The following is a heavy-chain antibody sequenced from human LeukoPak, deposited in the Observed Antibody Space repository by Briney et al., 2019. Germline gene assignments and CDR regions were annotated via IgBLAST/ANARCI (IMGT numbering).Heavy chain of an antibody. CDR3: ARAHVWGSYRSDFDH. D-gene: IGHD3-16*02. V-gene: IGHV3-21*01. CDR1: GFTFSSYS. J-gene: IGHJ4*02. CDR2: ISSSSYI. Sequence: GGSLRLSCAASGFTFSSYSMNWVRQAPGKGLEWVSSISSSSYIYYADSVKGRFTISRDNAKNSLYLQMNSLRAEDTAVYYCARAHVWGSYRSDFDHWGQGTLVTVSS.